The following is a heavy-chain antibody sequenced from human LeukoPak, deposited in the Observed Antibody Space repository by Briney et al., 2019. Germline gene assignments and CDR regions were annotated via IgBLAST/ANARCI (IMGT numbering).Heavy chain of an antibody. D-gene: IGHD3-16*01. Sequence: GGSLRLSCAASGFTFSSYAMHWVRQAPGKGLEWVAVISYDGSNKYYADSVRGRFTISRDNSKNTLYLQMNSLRAEDTAVYYCARDEGLGWGQGTMVTVSS. V-gene: IGHV3-30*04. CDR1: GFTFSSYA. CDR3: ARDEGLG. CDR2: ISYDGSNK. J-gene: IGHJ3*01.